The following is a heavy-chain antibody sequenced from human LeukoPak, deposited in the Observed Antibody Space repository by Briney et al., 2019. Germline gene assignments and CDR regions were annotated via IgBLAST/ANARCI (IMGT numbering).Heavy chain of an antibody. V-gene: IGHV1-2*02. CDR2: INPNSGGT. CDR3: ARGSAAAGTPTYY. Sequence: ASVKVSCKASGYTFTGYYMHWVRQAPGQGLEWMGWINPNSGGTNYAQKFQGRVTMTRDTSISTAYVELSRLRSDDTAVYYCARGSAAAGTPTYYWGQGTLVTVSS. J-gene: IGHJ4*02. D-gene: IGHD6-13*01. CDR1: GYTFTGYY.